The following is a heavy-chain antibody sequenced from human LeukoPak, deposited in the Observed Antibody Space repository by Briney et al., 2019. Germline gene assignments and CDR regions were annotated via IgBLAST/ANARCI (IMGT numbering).Heavy chain of an antibody. V-gene: IGHV1-69*13. D-gene: IGHD2-8*01. CDR1: GGTFSSYA. CDR3: AREVYHPGDSGVLYYYGMDV. Sequence: GASVKVSCKASGGTFSSYAISWVRQAPGQGLEWMGRIIPIFGIANYAQKFQGRVTITADESTSTAYMELSSLRSEDTAVYYCAREVYHPGDSGVLYYYGMDVWGQGTTVTVSS. J-gene: IGHJ6*02. CDR2: IIPIFGIA.